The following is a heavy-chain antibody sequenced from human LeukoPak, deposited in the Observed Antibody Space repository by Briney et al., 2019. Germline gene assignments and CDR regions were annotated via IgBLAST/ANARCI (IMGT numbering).Heavy chain of an antibody. CDR3: AKATWELGYGMDV. D-gene: IGHD1-26*01. V-gene: IGHV3-23*01. Sequence: GGSLRLSCAASGFTVSANYTSWVRQAPGKRLEWVSTISGSGGSTYYADSVKGRFTISRDNSKNTLYLQMNSLRAEDTAVYYCAKATWELGYGMDVWGQGTTVTVSS. CDR1: GFTVSANY. CDR2: ISGSGGST. J-gene: IGHJ6*02.